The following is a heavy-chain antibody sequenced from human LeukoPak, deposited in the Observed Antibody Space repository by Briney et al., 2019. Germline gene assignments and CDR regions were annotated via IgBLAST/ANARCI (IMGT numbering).Heavy chain of an antibody. Sequence: GESLKISCKGSGYSFTSYWIGWLRQMPGKGLEWMGIIYPGDSDTRYSPSFQGQVTISADKSISTAYLQWSSLKASDTAMYYCARQDPSAAGSAYWYFDLWGRGTLVTVSS. V-gene: IGHV5-51*01. J-gene: IGHJ2*01. CDR3: ARQDPSAAGSAYWYFDL. D-gene: IGHD6-13*01. CDR2: IYPGDSDT. CDR1: GYSFTSYW.